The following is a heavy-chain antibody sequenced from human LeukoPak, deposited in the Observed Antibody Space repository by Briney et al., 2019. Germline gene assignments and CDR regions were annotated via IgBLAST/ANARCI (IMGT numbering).Heavy chain of an antibody. Sequence: SETLSLTCAVSGGSISSYYWSWIRQPPGKGLEWIGYIYYSGSTNYNPSLKSRVTISVDTSKNQFSLKLSSVTAADTAVYYCARLGYCNGGSCRSDNWFDPWGQGTLVTVSS. V-gene: IGHV4-59*08. J-gene: IGHJ5*02. CDR3: ARLGYCNGGSCRSDNWFDP. D-gene: IGHD2-15*01. CDR2: IYYSGST. CDR1: GGSISSYY.